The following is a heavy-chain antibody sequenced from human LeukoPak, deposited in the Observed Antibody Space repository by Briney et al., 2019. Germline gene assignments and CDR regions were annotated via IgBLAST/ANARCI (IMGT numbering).Heavy chain of an antibody. CDR1: GYTFTDSS. Sequence: ASVRVSCAASGYTFTDSSMHWGRQAPGQGLEYLAWINLKSGDAKYAQKVQGRVSMTRDTSISTAYMDLGSLRSDDTAVYYCARAGNHSGGGTLSYCSWGWGPGVTVSS. J-gene: IGHJ5*02. CDR3: ARAGNHSGGGTLSYCS. D-gene: IGHD2-21*01. CDR2: INLKSGDA. V-gene: IGHV1-2*02.